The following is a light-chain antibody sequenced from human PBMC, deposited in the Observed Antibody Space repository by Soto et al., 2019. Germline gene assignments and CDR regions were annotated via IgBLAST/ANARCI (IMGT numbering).Light chain of an antibody. V-gene: IGKV3-15*01. CDR1: QSVSSN. Sequence: RSSQSVSSNVAWYQQKPGQTPRLLMYGASTSATGIPAMFSGSGSGNELTLRFSRLGPAAFAVYYCQRSASGRTSGEGTKVDIK. CDR3: QRSASGRT. J-gene: IGKJ1*01. CDR2: GAS.